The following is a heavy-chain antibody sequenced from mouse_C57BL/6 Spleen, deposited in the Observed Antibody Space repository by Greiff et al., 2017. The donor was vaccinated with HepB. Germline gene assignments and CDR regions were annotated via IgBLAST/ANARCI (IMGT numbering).Heavy chain of an antibody. CDR2: ISYDGSN. Sequence: VQLKESGPGLVKPSQSLSLTCSVTGYSITSGYYWNWIRQFPGNKLEWMGYISYDGSNNYNPSLKNRISITRDTSKNQFFLKLNSVTTEDTATYYCASFGTRDYYAMDYWGQGTSVTVSS. D-gene: IGHD4-1*01. CDR3: ASFGTRDYYAMDY. CDR1: GYSITSGYY. V-gene: IGHV3-6*01. J-gene: IGHJ4*01.